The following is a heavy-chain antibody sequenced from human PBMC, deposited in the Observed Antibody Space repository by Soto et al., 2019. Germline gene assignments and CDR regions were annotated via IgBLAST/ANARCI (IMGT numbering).Heavy chain of an antibody. J-gene: IGHJ5*02. CDR2: IGTHNGDT. Sequence: QVQLVQSGPEVKKPGASVKVSCKASGYTFNTYGFSWVRQAPGQGLEWVGWIGTHNGDTTYAQKFQGRVTMTIDTSTTKSYMELRSLTSDDTAMYFCARDWRGAEGFDPWGQGTLVTVSS. CDR3: ARDWRGAEGFDP. CDR1: GYTFNTYG. V-gene: IGHV1-18*01. D-gene: IGHD3-3*01.